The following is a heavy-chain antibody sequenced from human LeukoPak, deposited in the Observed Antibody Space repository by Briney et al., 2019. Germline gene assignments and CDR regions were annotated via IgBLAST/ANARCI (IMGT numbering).Heavy chain of an antibody. CDR2: IGGNGVNT. Sequence: GGSLRLSCAASGFTFSSYAMSWVRQAPGKGLEWVSAIGGNGVNTHYADSVKGRFTISRDNSKNTLYLQMNSLRAEDTSVYYCAKKGTVAGAGYFDYWGQGTLVTVSS. J-gene: IGHJ4*02. CDR3: AKKGTVAGAGYFDY. CDR1: GFTFSSYA. V-gene: IGHV3-23*01. D-gene: IGHD6-19*01.